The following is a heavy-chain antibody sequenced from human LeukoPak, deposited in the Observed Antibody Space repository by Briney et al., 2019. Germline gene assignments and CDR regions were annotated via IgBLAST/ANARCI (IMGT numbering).Heavy chain of an antibody. D-gene: IGHD3-3*01. Sequence: GGSLRLSRAASGFTFSSYAMSWVRQAPGKGLEWVSAISGSGGSTYYADSVKGRFTISRDNSKNTLYLQMNSLRAEDTAVYYCAKDLPVNYDFWSGYFDYWGQGTLVTVSS. CDR2: ISGSGGST. CDR3: AKDLPVNYDFWSGYFDY. CDR1: GFTFSSYA. V-gene: IGHV3-23*01. J-gene: IGHJ4*02.